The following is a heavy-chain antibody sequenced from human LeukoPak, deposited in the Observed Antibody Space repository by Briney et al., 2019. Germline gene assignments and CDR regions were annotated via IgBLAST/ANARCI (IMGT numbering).Heavy chain of an antibody. Sequence: GGSLRLSCAASGFTFSSHWMHWVRQAPGKGLVWVSRIDSDGSSTNYADSVKGRFTISRDNAKNSLYLQMNSLRAEDTAVYYCAREWVTVNAFDIWGQGTMVTVSS. CDR2: IDSDGSST. V-gene: IGHV3-74*01. CDR1: GFTFSSHW. J-gene: IGHJ3*02. D-gene: IGHD4-17*01. CDR3: AREWVTVNAFDI.